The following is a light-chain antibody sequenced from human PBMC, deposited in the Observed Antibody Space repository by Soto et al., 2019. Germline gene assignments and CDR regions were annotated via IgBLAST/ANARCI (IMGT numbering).Light chain of an antibody. V-gene: IGLV2-23*01. CDR3: CSYAGSSTYV. CDR1: SSDVGGYNL. Sequence: QSALTQPASVSGSPGQSITISCTRTSSDVGGYNLVSWYQQHPGKAPKVMIYEGSKRPSGVSNRFSGSKSGNTASLTISGLQAEDEADYYCCSYAGSSTYVFGTGTKLTVL. CDR2: EGS. J-gene: IGLJ1*01.